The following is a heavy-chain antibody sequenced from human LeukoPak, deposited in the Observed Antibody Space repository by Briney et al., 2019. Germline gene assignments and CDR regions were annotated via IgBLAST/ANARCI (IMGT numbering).Heavy chain of an antibody. D-gene: IGHD4-17*01. Sequence: PSETLSLTCTVSGGSITSYYWSWIRQPPGKGLEWIGYISYSGSTNYNPSLKSRVTISVDTSKTQFSLKLSSVTAADTAVYYCARAGYGDYGVGLWGLGTLVTVSS. V-gene: IGHV4-59*01. J-gene: IGHJ4*02. CDR2: ISYSGST. CDR1: GGSITSYY. CDR3: ARAGYGDYGVGL.